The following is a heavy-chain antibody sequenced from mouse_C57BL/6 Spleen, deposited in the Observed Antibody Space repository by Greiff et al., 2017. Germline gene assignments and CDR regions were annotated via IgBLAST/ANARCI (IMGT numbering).Heavy chain of an antibody. CDR2: IYPGDGET. D-gene: IGHD1-1*01. V-gene: IGHV1-82*01. CDR3: ARCGYYGSSPWYFGV. CDR1: GYAFSSSW. J-gene: IGHJ1*03. Sequence: VQLLQSGPELVKPGASVKISCKVSGYAFSSSWMNWVKQRPGKGLEWIGRIYPGDGETNYNGLFKGKATLTADKSSSTAYMQLSSLTSDDTAMYYCARCGYYGSSPWYFGVWGTGTTVTVSS.